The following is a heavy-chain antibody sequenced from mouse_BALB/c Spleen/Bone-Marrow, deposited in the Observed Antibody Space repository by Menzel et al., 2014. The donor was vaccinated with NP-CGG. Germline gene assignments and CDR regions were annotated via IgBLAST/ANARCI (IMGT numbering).Heavy chain of an antibody. CDR3: SRDYGGTAWFAC. CDR1: GFNIKDTH. V-gene: IGHV14-3*02. J-gene: IGHJ3*01. CDR2: IDPANGNT. D-gene: IGHD1-1*01. Sequence: VQLKQSGAELVKPGASVKLSRTASGFNIKDTHMHWVKQGPEQGLEWIGRIDPANGNTKYDPNFQGKATITADTSSNTAYLQLSSLTSEDTAVYYCSRDYGGTAWFACWGHGTLVTVSA.